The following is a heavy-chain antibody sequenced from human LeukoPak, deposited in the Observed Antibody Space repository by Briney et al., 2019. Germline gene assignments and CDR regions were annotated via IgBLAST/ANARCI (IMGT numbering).Heavy chain of an antibody. CDR3: ARDIRYRGYYYYMDV. D-gene: IGHD1-1*01. CDR1: SGSFSGYY. V-gene: IGHV4-34*01. Sequence: SSETLSLTCAVYSGSFSGYYWSWIRQPPGKGLEWIGEINHSGSTNYNPSLKSRVTISVDTSKNQFSLKLSSVTAADTAVYYCARDIRYRGYYYYMDVWGKGTTVTVSS. J-gene: IGHJ6*03. CDR2: INHSGST.